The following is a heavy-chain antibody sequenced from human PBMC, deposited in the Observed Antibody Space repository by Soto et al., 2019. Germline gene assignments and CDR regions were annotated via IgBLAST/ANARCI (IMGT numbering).Heavy chain of an antibody. J-gene: IGHJ4*02. CDR3: ARERGYDILTGHFDY. V-gene: IGHV4-59*01. CDR1: GGSISSYY. Sequence: QVQLQESGPGLVKPSETLSLTCTVSGGSISSYYWSWIRQPPGKGLEWIGYIYYSGSTNYNPSLKSRVTISVDTSKNQFSLKLSSVTAADTAVYYCARERGYDILTGHFDYWGQGTLVTVSS. CDR2: IYYSGST. D-gene: IGHD3-9*01.